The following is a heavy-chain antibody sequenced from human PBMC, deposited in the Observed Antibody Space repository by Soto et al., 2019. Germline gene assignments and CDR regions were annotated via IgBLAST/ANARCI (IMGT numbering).Heavy chain of an antibody. Sequence: KAXGTLSLTCTVSGDSVTNYFRSWMRQPAGKGLEWIGHMYHGGRTNYSPSLKSRVTMSLDSSKNQFSLNLSSVTAADTAVYFCARDPGYCTNGVCPIFDFWGQGVLVTVSS. CDR2: MYHGGRT. CDR3: ARDPGYCTNGVCPIFDF. V-gene: IGHV4-59*02. CDR1: GDSVTNYF. J-gene: IGHJ4*02. D-gene: IGHD2-8*01.